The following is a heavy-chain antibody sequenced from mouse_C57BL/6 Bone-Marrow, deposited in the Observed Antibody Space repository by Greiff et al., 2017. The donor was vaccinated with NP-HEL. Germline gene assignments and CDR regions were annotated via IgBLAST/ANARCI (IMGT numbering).Heavy chain of an antibody. CDR1: GYTFTSYG. CDR2: IYPSSGNT. CDR3: ARGPITTVVAPD. D-gene: IGHD1-1*01. Sequence: VQLQQSGAELARPGSSFPLSFPSSGYTFTSYGISWVKQRPGQGLEWIGEIYPSSGNTFCTQKGTGKATLTADKSSSTAYMELRILTSVPSAVYFCARGPITTVVAPDWGNGTSVTVSS. V-gene: IGHV1-81*01. J-gene: IGHJ4*01.